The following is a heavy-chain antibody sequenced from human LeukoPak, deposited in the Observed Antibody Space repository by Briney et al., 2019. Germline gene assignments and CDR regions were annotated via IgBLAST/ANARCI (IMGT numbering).Heavy chain of an antibody. Sequence: SGRSLRLSCAASAFTFSNYAMNWVRQAPGKGLEWVSVISGSGDGTYYADSVKGRFTISRDNSKNTLYLQMKSLRAEDTAVYYCAKAGEQQWLRMHFDNWGQGTLVTVSS. D-gene: IGHD5-18*01. CDR2: ISGSGDGT. V-gene: IGHV3-23*01. CDR3: AKAGEQQWLRMHFDN. CDR1: AFTFSNYA. J-gene: IGHJ4*02.